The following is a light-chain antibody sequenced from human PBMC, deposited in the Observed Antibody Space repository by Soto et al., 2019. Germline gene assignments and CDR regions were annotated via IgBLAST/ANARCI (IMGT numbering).Light chain of an antibody. Sequence: DIVMTQSPLSLPVTPGEPASISCRSSQSPLHSNGYNYLHWYLQKPGQSPQLLIYLGSNRASGVPDRFSGSGSGTDFTLKISRVETEDVGVYYCMQALQTPLTFGGGTKVEIK. CDR2: LGS. J-gene: IGKJ4*01. CDR3: MQALQTPLT. CDR1: QSPLHSNGYNY. V-gene: IGKV2-28*01.